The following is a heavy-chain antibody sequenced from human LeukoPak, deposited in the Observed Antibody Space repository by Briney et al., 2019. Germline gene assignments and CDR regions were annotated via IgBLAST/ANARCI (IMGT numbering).Heavy chain of an antibody. Sequence: SETLSLTCTVSRGSISSSSYYWGWIRQPPGKGLEWIGSIYYSGSTYYNPSLKSRVTISVDTSKNQFSLKLSSVTAADTAVYYCARHVRRDGYNHFDYWGQGTLVTVSS. J-gene: IGHJ4*02. CDR1: RGSISSSSYY. D-gene: IGHD5-24*01. CDR3: ARHVRRDGYNHFDY. V-gene: IGHV4-39*01. CDR2: IYYSGST.